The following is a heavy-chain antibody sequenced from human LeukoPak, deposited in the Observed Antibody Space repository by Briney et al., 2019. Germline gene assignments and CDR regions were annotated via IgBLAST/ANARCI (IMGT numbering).Heavy chain of an antibody. J-gene: IGHJ4*02. Sequence: WIRQSPGKDLEWMGIIYPGDSDTRYSPSFQGQVTISADKSISTAYLQWSSLKASDTAMYYCARVAQLLPSGVDYWGQGTLVTVSS. V-gene: IGHV5-51*01. D-gene: IGHD2-2*01. CDR3: ARVAQLLPSGVDY. CDR2: IYPGDSDT.